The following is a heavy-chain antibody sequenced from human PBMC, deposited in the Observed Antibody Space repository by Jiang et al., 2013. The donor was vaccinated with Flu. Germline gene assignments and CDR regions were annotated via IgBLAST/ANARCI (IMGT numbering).Heavy chain of an antibody. J-gene: IGHJ4*02. V-gene: IGHV4-39*07. CDR1: GGSISSSSYY. Sequence: KPSETLSLTCTVSGGSISSSSYYWGWIRQPPGKGLEWIGSIYYSGSTYYNPSLKSRVTISVDTSKNQFSLKLSSVTAADTAVYYCARLPGAVAGKRAYYFDYWGQGTLVTVSS. CDR2: IYYSGST. D-gene: IGHD6-19*01. CDR3: ARLPGAVAGKRAYYFDY.